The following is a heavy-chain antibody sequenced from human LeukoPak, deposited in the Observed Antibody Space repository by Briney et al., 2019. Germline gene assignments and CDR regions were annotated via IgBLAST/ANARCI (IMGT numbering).Heavy chain of an antibody. CDR3: ARMYSYGDGVDC. D-gene: IGHD4-17*01. CDR1: GYTFTSYD. Sequence: ASVKVSCKASGYTFTSYDINWVRQATGQGLEWMGWMNPNSGNTGYAQKFQGRVTMTRTTSISTAYMELSSLRSEDTAVYYCARMYSYGDGVDCWGQGTLVTVSS. CDR2: MNPNSGNT. V-gene: IGHV1-8*01. J-gene: IGHJ4*02.